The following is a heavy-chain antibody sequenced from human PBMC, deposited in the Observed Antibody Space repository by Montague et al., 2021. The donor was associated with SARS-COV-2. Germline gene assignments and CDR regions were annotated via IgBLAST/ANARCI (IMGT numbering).Heavy chain of an antibody. CDR3: ARLGDGVVPSPILGVGPYYSYYYMDV. Sequence: SETLSLTCAVHGGSFSTYSWNWICQPPGKGLEWIGEIHHGGSTNYNPSLKSRVTISADTSKNQFSLKLTSVAAADTAVYYRARLGDGVVPSPILGVGPYYSYYYMDVWGKGTTVTVSS. CDR1: GGSFSTYS. V-gene: IGHV4-34*01. CDR2: IHHGGST. J-gene: IGHJ6*03. D-gene: IGHD3-10*01.